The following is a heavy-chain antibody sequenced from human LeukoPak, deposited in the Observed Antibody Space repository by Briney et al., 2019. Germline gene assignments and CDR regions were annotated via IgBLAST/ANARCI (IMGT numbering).Heavy chain of an antibody. J-gene: IGHJ4*02. V-gene: IGHV3-23*01. CDR2: ISGSGGNT. D-gene: IGHD6-19*01. CDR1: GFTFSSYA. CDR3: ARDGIAVAGIYYFDY. Sequence: SGGSLRLSCAASGFTFSSYAVSGVRQAPGKGLEWVSTISGSGGNTNYADSVKGRFTTSRDNSKNTLYLQMNSLRAEDTAVYYCARDGIAVAGIYYFDYWGQGTLVTVSS.